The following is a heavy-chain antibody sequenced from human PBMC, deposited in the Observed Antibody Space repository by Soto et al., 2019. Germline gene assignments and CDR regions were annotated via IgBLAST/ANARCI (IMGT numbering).Heavy chain of an antibody. V-gene: IGHV4-39*01. Sequence: PSETLSLTCTVSGGSISGGTYYWSWIRQPPGQGLEWIGRIYYSGSTYYNPSLKSRVTISVDTSKNQFSLKLGSVTAADTALYYCARLYYYDSRGYFDGHYFDSWGQGTLVTVSS. D-gene: IGHD3-22*01. CDR3: ARLYYYDSRGYFDGHYFDS. CDR1: GGSISGGTYY. CDR2: IYYSGST. J-gene: IGHJ4*02.